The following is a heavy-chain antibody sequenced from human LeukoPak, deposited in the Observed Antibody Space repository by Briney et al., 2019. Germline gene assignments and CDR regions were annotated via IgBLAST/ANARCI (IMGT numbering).Heavy chain of an antibody. CDR3: ARAGVGVYCSSTSCYTGVDY. CDR1: GGTFSSYA. V-gene: IGHV1-69*01. D-gene: IGHD2-2*02. J-gene: IGHJ4*02. CDR2: IITIFGTA. Sequence: SVKVSCKASGGTFSSYAISWVRQAPGQGLEWMGGIITIFGTANYAQKFQGRVTITADESTSTAYMELSSLRSEDTAVYYCARAGVGVYCSSTSCYTGVDYWGQGTLVTVSS.